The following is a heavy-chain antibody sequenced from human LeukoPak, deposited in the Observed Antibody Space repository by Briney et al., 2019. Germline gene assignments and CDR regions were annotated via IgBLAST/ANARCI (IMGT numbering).Heavy chain of an antibody. Sequence: SVTVSCTASGGTFSSYAISWVRQAPGQGLEWMGGIIPIFGTANYAQKFQGRVTITADESTSTAYMELSSLRSEDTAVYCCARAGQRLRGNWFDPWGQGTLVTVSS. CDR3: ARAGQRLRGNWFDP. D-gene: IGHD6-25*01. V-gene: IGHV1-69*01. CDR1: GGTFSSYA. CDR2: IIPIFGTA. J-gene: IGHJ5*02.